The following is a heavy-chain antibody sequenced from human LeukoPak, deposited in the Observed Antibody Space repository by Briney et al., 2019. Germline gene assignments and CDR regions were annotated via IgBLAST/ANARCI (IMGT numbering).Heavy chain of an antibody. J-gene: IGHJ4*02. CDR3: ARQFYYDSGGSHY. CDR1: GGSISSSSYY. CDR2: IFYSGST. Sequence: SETLSLTCTVSGGSISSSSYYWGWIRQPPGKGLEWIGSIFYSGSTYYNPSLESRVTISVDMSKNQFSLKLSSVTAADTAVYYCARQFYYDSGGSHYWGQGTLATVSS. D-gene: IGHD3-22*01. V-gene: IGHV4-39*01.